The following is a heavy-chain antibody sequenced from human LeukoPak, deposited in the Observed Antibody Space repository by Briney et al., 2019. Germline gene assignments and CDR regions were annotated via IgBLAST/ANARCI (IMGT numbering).Heavy chain of an antibody. CDR1: GYTFRSYH. V-gene: IGHV1-46*01. J-gene: IGHJ4*02. Sequence: AASVKVSCKASGYTFRSYHMHWVRQAPGQGLEWMGITKVRDDYTKCAQKFQGRVTMTRDTSTSTVYMELSSLTSEDTAVYYCARDNSGWSVDYWGQGILVTVSS. D-gene: IGHD6-19*01. CDR2: TKVRDDYT. CDR3: ARDNSGWSVDY.